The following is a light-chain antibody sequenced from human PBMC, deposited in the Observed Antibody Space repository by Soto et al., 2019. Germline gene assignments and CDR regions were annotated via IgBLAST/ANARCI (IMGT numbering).Light chain of an antibody. Sequence: EIVLTQSPGTLTLSPGERATLSCRASQSVYSSYLAWYQQKSGQAPRLLIYGASNRATGIPDRFSGSGSRTDLTLTISRLEPEDFAVYYCQRYGNSPLFTFGTGTKVHI. CDR2: GAS. CDR1: QSVYSSY. V-gene: IGKV3-20*01. CDR3: QRYGNSPLFT. J-gene: IGKJ3*01.